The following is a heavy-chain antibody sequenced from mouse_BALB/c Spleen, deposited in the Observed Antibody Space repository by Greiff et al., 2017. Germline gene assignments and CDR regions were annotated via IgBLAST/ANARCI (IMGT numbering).Heavy chain of an antibody. Sequence: VKLMESGPGLVAPSQSLSITCTVSGFSLTSYGVHWVRQPPGKGLEWLGMIWGGGSTDYNSALKSRLSISKDNSKSQVFLKMNSLQTDDTAMYYCARYLMEGYAMDNWGQGTSVTVSS. CDR3: ARYLMEGYAMDN. J-gene: IGHJ4*01. CDR1: GFSLTSYG. CDR2: IWGGGST. V-gene: IGHV2-6-4*01. D-gene: IGHD1-1*02.